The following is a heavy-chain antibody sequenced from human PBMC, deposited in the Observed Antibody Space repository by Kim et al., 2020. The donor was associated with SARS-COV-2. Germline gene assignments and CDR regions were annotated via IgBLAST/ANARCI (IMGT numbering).Heavy chain of an antibody. CDR1: GFTFDDYA. D-gene: IGHD6-19*01. Sequence: GGSLRLSCAASGFTFDDYAMHWVRQAPGNGLEWVSGLRWNSGSIGYADSVKGRFTISRDNAKNSLYLQMNSLRAEDTALYYCAKAWDSSGWYRAFDYWGQGTLFTVSS. J-gene: IGHJ4*02. V-gene: IGHV3-9*01. CDR3: AKAWDSSGWYRAFDY. CDR2: LRWNSGSI.